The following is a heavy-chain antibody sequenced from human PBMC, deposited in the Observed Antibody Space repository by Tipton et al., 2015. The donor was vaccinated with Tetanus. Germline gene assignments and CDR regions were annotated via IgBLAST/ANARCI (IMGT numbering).Heavy chain of an antibody. CDR2: IYPGDSDT. V-gene: IGHV5-51*01. D-gene: IGHD3-3*01. J-gene: IGHJ5*02. CDR1: GYFFDTHW. CDR3: ARHFGEMLYAPFRFDP. Sequence: QLVQSGAEVKKSGESLKISCKTSGYFFDTHWIAWVRQMPGKGLEWMGIIYPGDSDTRYSPSFQGQVTMSVDRSTATAYLQWGSLKASDTAIYYCARHFGEMLYAPFRFDPWGQGTLVTVSS.